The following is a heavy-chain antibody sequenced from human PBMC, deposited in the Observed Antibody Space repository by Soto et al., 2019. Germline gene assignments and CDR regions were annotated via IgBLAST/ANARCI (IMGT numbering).Heavy chain of an antibody. D-gene: IGHD2-15*01. V-gene: IGHV4-39*01. Sequence: SETLSLTCTVSGGSISSAGYYWSWIRQHPGKGLEWIGYIYYSGSTYYNPSLKSRVTISVDTSKNQFSLKLSSVTAADTAVYYCARHTPAISISDHWGQGTLVTVSS. CDR2: IYYSGST. J-gene: IGHJ4*02. CDR1: GGSISSAGYY. CDR3: ARHTPAISISDH.